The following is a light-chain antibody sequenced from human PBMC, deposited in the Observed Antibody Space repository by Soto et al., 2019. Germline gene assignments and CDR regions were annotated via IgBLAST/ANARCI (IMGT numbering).Light chain of an antibody. CDR3: CSSGGSPTYV. J-gene: IGLJ1*01. CDR1: SSNVGSYKL. Sequence: QSALTQPACVSGSRGQSITVSCTGTSSNVGSYKLVSWYQQHPGKAPKLMIFEVNKRPSGVSNRFSGSKSGNTASLAISGLKVEDEADYYCCSSGGSPTYVFGTGTKVTVL. V-gene: IGLV2-23*02. CDR2: EVN.